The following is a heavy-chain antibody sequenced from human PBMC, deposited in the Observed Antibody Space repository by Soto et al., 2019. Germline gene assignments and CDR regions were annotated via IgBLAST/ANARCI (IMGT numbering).Heavy chain of an antibody. D-gene: IGHD3-22*01. Sequence: SLTCTVSGDSISTFYWGWMRQSPGKELEWIGYVYYTGSTNYNPSLKSRVTISVDRSKNQFSLKLTSANAADTAVYYCARGRTVRNYADDSSDYFYFFDHWGQGTQVTVSS. CDR2: VYYTGST. CDR3: ARGRTVRNYADDSSDYFYFFDH. J-gene: IGHJ4*02. CDR1: GDSISTFY. V-gene: IGHV4-59*01.